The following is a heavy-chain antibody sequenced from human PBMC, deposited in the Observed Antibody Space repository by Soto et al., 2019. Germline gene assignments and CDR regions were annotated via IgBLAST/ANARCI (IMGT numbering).Heavy chain of an antibody. Sequence: QVQLVQSGAEVKKPGASVKVSCKASGDTFTDYYIHWVRQAPGQGLEWMGTVNPSGGHTTYAQHYMGRMTMTRDTSTSTLYMELTSLTSEDTAVYYCARGGQVVVVTAALDYWGQGTLVTVSS. CDR2: VNPSGGHT. D-gene: IGHD2-21*02. CDR3: ARGGQVVVVTAALDY. V-gene: IGHV1-46*01. CDR1: GDTFTDYY. J-gene: IGHJ4*02.